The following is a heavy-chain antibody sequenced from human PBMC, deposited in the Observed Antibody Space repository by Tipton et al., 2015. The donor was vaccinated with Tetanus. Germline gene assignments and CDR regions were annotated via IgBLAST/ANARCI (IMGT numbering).Heavy chain of an antibody. V-gene: IGHV4-59*08. D-gene: IGHD1-26*01. CDR1: GGSFSGYY. J-gene: IGHJ4*02. Sequence: TLSLTCAVYGGSFSGYYWSWIRQPPGKGLEWIGYIYYSGSTNYNPSLKSRVTISVDTSKNQFSLKLSSVTAADTAVYYCARGGGWELLSSEDQNFDYWGQGTLVTVSS. CDR3: ARGGGWELLSSEDQNFDY. CDR2: IYYSGST.